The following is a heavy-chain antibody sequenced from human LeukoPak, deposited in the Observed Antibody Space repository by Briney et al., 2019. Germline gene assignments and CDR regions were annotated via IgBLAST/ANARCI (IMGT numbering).Heavy chain of an antibody. CDR2: FFFGGST. Sequence: SQTLSLTCTVSRGSIRSYYWSWIRQPPGKGQEWIGCFFFGGSTDYNPSLQSRVAISVDTSKNQLSLRVSSVTASDTAVYYCARRRYISGQIDYWGQGTLVTVSS. CDR1: RGSIRSYY. V-gene: IGHV4-59*08. CDR3: ARRRYISGQIDY. J-gene: IGHJ4*02. D-gene: IGHD6-19*01.